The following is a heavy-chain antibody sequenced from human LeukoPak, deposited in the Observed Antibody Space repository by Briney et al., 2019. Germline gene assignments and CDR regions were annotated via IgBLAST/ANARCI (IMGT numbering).Heavy chain of an antibody. J-gene: IGHJ6*03. V-gene: IGHV3-66*01. CDR3: ARDTPYCGGDCYYYYYYMDV. CDR1: GVIVRSNY. D-gene: IGHD2-21*02. CDR2: LYHGGST. Sequence: GGSLSLSCVGSGVIVRSNYMTWVRQAPGKGLEWVSILYHGGSTYYADSVKGRFSISRDTSKNTLYLQMNSLRVEDTAVYYCARDTPYCGGDCYYYYYYMDVWGKGTTVTVSS.